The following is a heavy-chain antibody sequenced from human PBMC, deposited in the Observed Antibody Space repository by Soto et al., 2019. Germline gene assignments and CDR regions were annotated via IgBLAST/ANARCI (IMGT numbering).Heavy chain of an antibody. Sequence: GASVKVSCKASGGTFSSYAISWVRQAPGQGLEWMGGIIPIFGTANYAQKFQGRVTITADESTSTAYMELSSLRSEDTAVYYCARSHTHYDFWSGYYENYYYYGMDVWGQGTTVTVSS. CDR1: GGTFSSYA. CDR3: ARSHTHYDFWSGYYENYYYYGMDV. J-gene: IGHJ6*02. V-gene: IGHV1-69*13. D-gene: IGHD3-3*01. CDR2: IIPIFGTA.